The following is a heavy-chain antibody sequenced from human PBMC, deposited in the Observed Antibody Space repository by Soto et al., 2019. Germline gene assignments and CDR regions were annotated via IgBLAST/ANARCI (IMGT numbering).Heavy chain of an antibody. D-gene: IGHD3-16*02. CDR1: GFTFSTYW. J-gene: IGHJ4*02. Sequence: EVQLVESGGGLVQPGGSLRLSCAASGFTFSTYWMHWVRQAPGKGLVWVSRINTDGTTTTYADSVKGRFTISRDNGKNTLYLQMNCLRAEDTSVYYCARDRDTCGLIHFDYGGQGTLVTVSS. CDR2: INTDGTTT. CDR3: ARDRDTCGLIHFDY. V-gene: IGHV3-74*01.